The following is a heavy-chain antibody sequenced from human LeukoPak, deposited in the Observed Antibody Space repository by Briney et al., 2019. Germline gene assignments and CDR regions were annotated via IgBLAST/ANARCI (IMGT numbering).Heavy chain of an antibody. V-gene: IGHV4-39*01. Sequence: SETLSLTCTVSGGSISSSSNYWGRIRQPPGKGLEWIGNIYYSGSTYYNPSLKSRITISVDTSKNQFSLKLTSVTAADTAVYYCARRGGTSYDYWGQGTLVTVSS. CDR1: GGSISSSSNY. CDR2: IYYSGST. D-gene: IGHD2-15*01. J-gene: IGHJ4*02. CDR3: ARRGGTSYDY.